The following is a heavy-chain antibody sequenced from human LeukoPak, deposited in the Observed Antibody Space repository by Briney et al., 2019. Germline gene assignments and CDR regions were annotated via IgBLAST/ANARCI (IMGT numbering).Heavy chain of an antibody. Sequence: GGSLRLSCAASGFSFSGYVMHWVRHAPGKGLEWVAFIRHDNSDKFYADSVKGRFTISSDKSKNTLYLQMNSLRPEDTAVYYCAREGVDAFDIWGQGTMVTVSS. J-gene: IGHJ3*02. CDR3: AREGVDAFDI. V-gene: IGHV3-30*02. CDR1: GFSFSGYV. CDR2: IRHDNSDK.